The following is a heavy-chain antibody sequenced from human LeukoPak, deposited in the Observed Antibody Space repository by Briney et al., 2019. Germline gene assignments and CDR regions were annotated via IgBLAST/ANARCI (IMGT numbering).Heavy chain of an antibody. CDR1: GGADRGYH. D-gene: IGHD3-10*01. CDR2: ITRSGST. CDR3: AGGRRVYYYGSARAKGAFDI. Sequence: SETLSLTCAVYGGADRGYHWSWIRQPPGKGLEWFRPITRSGSTNYNPSIKIRVTISVDPSKKQSSLKLSSVTAADTPVYFWAGGRRVYYYGSARAKGAFDIWGQGTMVTVSS. J-gene: IGHJ3*02. V-gene: IGHV4-34*01.